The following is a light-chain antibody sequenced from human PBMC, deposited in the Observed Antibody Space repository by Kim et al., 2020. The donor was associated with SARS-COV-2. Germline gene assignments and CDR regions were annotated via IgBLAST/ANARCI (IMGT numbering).Light chain of an antibody. CDR3: SSYAGGNTVV. CDR1: RVCCGGKYA. CDR2: ACT. Sequence: SATSSAVAPRVCCGGKYAVTWHQSVPGSPAQLINKACTGPPSGVGGCFSVSKSGNTASLTVSGLQAEDEADYYCSSYAGGNTVVFGGGTKLTVL. V-gene: IGLV2-8*01. J-gene: IGLJ2*01.